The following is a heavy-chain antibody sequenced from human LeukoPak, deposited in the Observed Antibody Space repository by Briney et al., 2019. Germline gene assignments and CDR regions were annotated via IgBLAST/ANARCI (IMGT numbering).Heavy chain of an antibody. CDR1: GGTFSSYA. Sequence: ASVKVSCKASGGTFSSYAISWVRQAPGQGLEWMGGIIPIFGTANYAQKFQGRVTITTDESTGTAYMELSSLRSEDTAVYYCARGRVLRYFEDYYYMDVWGKGTTVTVSS. CDR2: IIPIFGTA. J-gene: IGHJ6*03. D-gene: IGHD3-9*01. V-gene: IGHV1-69*05. CDR3: ARGRVLRYFEDYYYMDV.